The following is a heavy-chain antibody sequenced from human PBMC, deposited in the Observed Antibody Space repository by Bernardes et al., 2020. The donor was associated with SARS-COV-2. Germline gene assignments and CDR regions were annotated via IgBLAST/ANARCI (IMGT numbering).Heavy chain of an antibody. CDR2: IYTGGST. Sequence: GGSLRLCCAASGFTVSSYDMNWVRQAPGKGLEWVSVIYTGGSTYYADSVEGRFTASRHSSTLFLQMSSLRPDDTAVYYCAREIPTRWFGDLLPPKGHNFDRWGQGTLVTVSS. CDR1: GFTVSSYD. V-gene: IGHV3-53*04. J-gene: IGHJ4*02. D-gene: IGHD3-10*01. CDR3: AREIPTRWFGDLLPPKGHNFDR.